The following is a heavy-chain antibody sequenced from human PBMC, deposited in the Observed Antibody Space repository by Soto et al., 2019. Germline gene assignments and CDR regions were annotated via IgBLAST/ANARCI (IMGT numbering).Heavy chain of an antibody. D-gene: IGHD5-12*01. J-gene: IGHJ5*01. CDR1: GGYISSAGSF. Sequence: QVQLQESGPGLMKPSQTLSLTCTVSGGYISSAGSFWSWVRQLPGKGLEWIGYMSHSETTHYNSALKTRVSISISAPKSEFSANLGSVTAADTAVYYCARGYSRPDWFDSWGPGTLVIVSS. CDR2: MSHSETT. V-gene: IGHV4-31*03. CDR3: ARGYSRPDWFDS.